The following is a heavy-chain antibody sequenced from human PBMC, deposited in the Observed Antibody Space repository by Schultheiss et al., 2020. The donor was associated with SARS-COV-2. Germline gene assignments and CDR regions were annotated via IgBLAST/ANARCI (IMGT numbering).Heavy chain of an antibody. D-gene: IGHD5/OR15-5a*01. J-gene: IGHJ6*04. CDR2: INPNSGGT. CDR3: ARGPLYAGYYYGMDV. CDR1: GYTFTGYY. Sequence: ASVKVSCKASGYTFTGYYMHWVRQAPGQGLEWMGWINPNSGGTNYAQKFQGRVTMTRDTSISTAYMELSRLRSDDTALYHCARGPLYAGYYYGMDVWGKGTTVTVSS. V-gene: IGHV1-2*02.